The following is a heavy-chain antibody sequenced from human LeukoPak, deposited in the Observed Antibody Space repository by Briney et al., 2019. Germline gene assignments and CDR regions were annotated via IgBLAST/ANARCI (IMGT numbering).Heavy chain of an antibody. CDR1: GXTFSNCA. CDR2: VSGSGDST. CDR3: AKYMSSGY. Sequence: GGSLRLSCAVSGXTFSNCAMSWVRQAPGKGLEWVSGVSGSGDSTYYADSVKGRFTISRDNSKNTLYLQMNSLRAEDTAVYYCAKYMSSGYWGQGTLVTVSS. V-gene: IGHV3-23*01. D-gene: IGHD6-19*01. J-gene: IGHJ4*02.